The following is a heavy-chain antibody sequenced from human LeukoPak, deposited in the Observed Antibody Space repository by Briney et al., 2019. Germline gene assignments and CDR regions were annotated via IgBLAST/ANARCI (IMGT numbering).Heavy chain of an antibody. V-gene: IGHV1-69*04. J-gene: IGHJ4*02. D-gene: IGHD6-6*01. CDR1: GGTFTNLA. CDR2: IIPTTGLA. CDR3: ARVGSSSGQVDY. Sequence: ASVKVSCKAFGGTFTNLAISWARQAPGQGLEWMGRIIPTTGLANYAQKFQGRVTITADKSTSTAYMELSSLRSEDTAVYYCARVGSSSGQVDYWGQGTLVTVSS.